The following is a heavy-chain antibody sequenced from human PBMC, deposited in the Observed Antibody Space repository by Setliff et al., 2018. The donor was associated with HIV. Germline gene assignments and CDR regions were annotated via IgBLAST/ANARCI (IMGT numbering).Heavy chain of an antibody. CDR1: GYSFTSYW. Sequence: ESLKISCKGSGYSFTSYWIGWVRQMPGKGLEWMGIIYPGDSDTRYSPSFQGKVTISADKSISTAYLQWSSLKASDTAMYYCARLSGDTDYYYYYYMDVWGKGTTVTVSS. V-gene: IGHV5-51*01. D-gene: IGHD3-10*01. CDR2: IYPGDSDT. J-gene: IGHJ6*03. CDR3: ARLSGDTDYYYYYYMDV.